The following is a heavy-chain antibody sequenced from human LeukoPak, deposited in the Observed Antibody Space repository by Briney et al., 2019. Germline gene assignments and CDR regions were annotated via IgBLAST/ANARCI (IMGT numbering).Heavy chain of an antibody. Sequence: ASVKVSCKASGYTFTSYGISWVRQAPGQGLEWMGWISAYNGNTNYAQKLQGRVTMTADTSTSTAYMELRSLRSDDTAVYYCARDGSSGSYYLYYYYYMDVWGKGTTVTVSS. V-gene: IGHV1-18*01. D-gene: IGHD1-26*01. CDR2: ISAYNGNT. J-gene: IGHJ6*03. CDR3: ARDGSSGSYYLYYYYYMDV. CDR1: GYTFTSYG.